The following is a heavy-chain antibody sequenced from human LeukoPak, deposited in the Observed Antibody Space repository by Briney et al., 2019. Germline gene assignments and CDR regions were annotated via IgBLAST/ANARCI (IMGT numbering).Heavy chain of an antibody. J-gene: IGHJ6*03. D-gene: IGHD3-16*01. CDR2: IYHSGST. V-gene: IGHV4-38-2*02. CDR1: GYSISSGYY. Sequence: SETLSLTCTVSGYSISSGYYWGWIRQPPGKGLEWIGSIYHSGSTYYNPSLKSRVTISVDTSKNQFSLKLSSVTAADTAVYYCARQGRGSYYYYYMDVWGKGTTVTISS. CDR3: ARQGRGSYYYYYMDV.